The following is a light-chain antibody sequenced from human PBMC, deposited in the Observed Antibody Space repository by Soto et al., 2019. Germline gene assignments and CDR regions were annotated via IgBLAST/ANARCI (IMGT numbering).Light chain of an antibody. J-gene: IGKJ1*01. CDR2: KAS. V-gene: IGKV1-5*03. CDR3: QHYNSYSEA. Sequence: DTQVTQCPSTLSGCVGDRVTITSRASQTISSWLAWYQQKKGKAPKLVIYKASTLKSGVPSRFSGSGYGTEFNLTISSLQTDDFATYYCQHYNSYSEAFGQGTKVDIK. CDR1: QTISSW.